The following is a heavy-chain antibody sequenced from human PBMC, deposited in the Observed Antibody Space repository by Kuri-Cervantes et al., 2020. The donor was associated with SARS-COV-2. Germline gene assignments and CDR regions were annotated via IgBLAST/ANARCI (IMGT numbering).Heavy chain of an antibody. CDR2: IKKDGSEK. CDR1: GFTFSGYS. Sequence: LSLTCAASGFTFSGYSMSWVRQAPGKGLQWVANIKKDGSEKYYVDSVKGRFTISRDNAKNSLYLQMDSLRAEDTAVYYCARLGVRIIGVAGTRFDYWGQGTLVTVSS. D-gene: IGHD6-19*01. J-gene: IGHJ4*02. CDR3: ARLGVRIIGVAGTRFDY. V-gene: IGHV3-7*01.